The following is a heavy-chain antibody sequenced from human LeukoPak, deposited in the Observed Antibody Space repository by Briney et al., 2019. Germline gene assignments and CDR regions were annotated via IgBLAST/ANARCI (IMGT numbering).Heavy chain of an antibody. CDR3: ARDSRNYYDSRGGGDEAFDI. CDR2: INPNSCGA. Sequence: ASVKVSCKTSVYTFTGYYIQWVRQAPGQGLEWMGWINPNSCGASYVQKFQGRVAMTSDTSISTAYMELSSLRSGDTAVYYCARDSRNYYDSRGGGDEAFDIWGQGTMVTVSS. D-gene: IGHD3-22*01. CDR1: VYTFTGYY. V-gene: IGHV1-2*02. J-gene: IGHJ3*02.